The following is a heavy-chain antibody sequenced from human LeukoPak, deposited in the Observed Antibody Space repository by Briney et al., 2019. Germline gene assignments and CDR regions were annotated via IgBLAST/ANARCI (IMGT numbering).Heavy chain of an antibody. CDR2: ISSSGSTI. Sequence: GGSLRLSCAASGFTFSDYYMSWIRQAPGKGLEWVSYISSSGSTIYYADSVKGRFTISRDNAKNSLYLQMNSLRAEDTAVYYCARDNGDYVYTHWFDPWGQATLVTVS. CDR3: ARDNGDYVYTHWFDP. CDR1: GFTFSDYY. J-gene: IGHJ5*02. V-gene: IGHV3-11*01. D-gene: IGHD4-17*01.